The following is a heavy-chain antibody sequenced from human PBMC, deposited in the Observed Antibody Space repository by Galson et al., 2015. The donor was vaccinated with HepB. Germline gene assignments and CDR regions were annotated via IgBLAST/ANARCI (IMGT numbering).Heavy chain of an antibody. J-gene: IGHJ2*01. V-gene: IGHV4-4*07. Sequence: ETLSLTCTVSGGSISSDSWSWVRQPAGKGLEWIGRISISGTTNYDPSLKSRVTMAVDTSKNQFSLRLSTVTASDTAVYYCARVGPTYYDYVWGSYRYLVDHWYFDLWGRGTLVTVSS. D-gene: IGHD3-16*02. CDR1: GGSISSDS. CDR2: ISISGTT. CDR3: ARVGPTYYDYVWGSYRYLVDHWYFDL.